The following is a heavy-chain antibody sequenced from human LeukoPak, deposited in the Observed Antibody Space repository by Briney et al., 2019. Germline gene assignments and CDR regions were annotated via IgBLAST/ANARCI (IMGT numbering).Heavy chain of an antibody. V-gene: IGHV3-11*04. CDR2: ISSSGSTI. D-gene: IGHD3-10*01. CDR1: GFTFSDHY. J-gene: IGHJ3*01. Sequence: GGSLRLSCAASGFTFSDHYMTWIRQAPGKGLDWLSYISSSGSTIYYVDSVKGRFTISRDNANNSLYLQMNSLRAEDTAVYYCARVLMVRGTSHAFDFWGRGTMVTVSS. CDR3: ARVLMVRGTSHAFDF.